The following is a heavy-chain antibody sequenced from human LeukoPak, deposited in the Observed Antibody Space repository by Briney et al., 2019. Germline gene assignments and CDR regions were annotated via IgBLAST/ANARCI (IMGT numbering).Heavy chain of an antibody. V-gene: IGHV4-61*08. J-gene: IGHJ4*02. CDR3: ARTWRRSIAVAGTFDY. D-gene: IGHD6-19*01. CDR2: IYYSGST. Sequence: SETLSLTCTVSGGSISSGGYYWSWIRQHPGKGLEWIGYIYYSGSTNYNPSLKSRVTISVDTSKNQFSLKLSSVTAADTAVYYCARTWRRSIAVAGTFDYWGQGTLVTVSS. CDR1: GGSISSGGYY.